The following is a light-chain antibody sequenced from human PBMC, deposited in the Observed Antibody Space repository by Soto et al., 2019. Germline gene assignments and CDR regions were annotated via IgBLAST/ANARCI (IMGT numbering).Light chain of an antibody. CDR3: MRALKMLT. V-gene: IGKV2-28*01. CDR1: RSLLYNNTYNY. J-gene: IGKJ5*01. Sequence: QSPLTLPVRPGEPASISSGSXRSLLYNNTYNYLDWYVQKPGQSPQLLIYFCSNRDPGVSDRFSGCGSGTDFTLKINRVEAEDVGTYYGMRALKMLTFGQGTRLENK. CDR2: FCS.